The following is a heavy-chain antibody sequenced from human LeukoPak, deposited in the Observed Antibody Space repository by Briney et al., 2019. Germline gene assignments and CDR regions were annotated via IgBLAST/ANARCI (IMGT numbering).Heavy chain of an antibody. CDR3: ASRVGALEY. Sequence: GGSLTLSCAASGFTFSYYSMNWVRQAPGKGLEWVSYISSSSSTIFYAASEKGRFTISRDNAKNSLYLQMDSLRAEDTAVYYCASRVGALEYWGQGTLVSVSS. J-gene: IGHJ4*02. CDR2: ISSSSSTI. D-gene: IGHD1-26*01. V-gene: IGHV3-48*01. CDR1: GFTFSYYS.